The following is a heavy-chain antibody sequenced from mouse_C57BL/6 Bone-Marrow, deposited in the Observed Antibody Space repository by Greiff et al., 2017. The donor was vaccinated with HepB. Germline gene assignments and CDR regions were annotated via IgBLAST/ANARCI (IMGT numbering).Heavy chain of an antibody. CDR3: ARGGYYYGSSYEWFAY. CDR2: INPSSGYT. J-gene: IGHJ3*01. D-gene: IGHD1-1*01. V-gene: IGHV1-7*01. Sequence: VQLQQSGAELAKPGASVKLSCKASGYTFTSYWMHWVNQRPGQGLEWIGYINPSSGYTKYNQKFKDKVTLTADKSSSTAYMQLSSLTYEDSAVYYCARGGYYYGSSYEWFAYWGQGTLVTVSA. CDR1: GYTFTSYW.